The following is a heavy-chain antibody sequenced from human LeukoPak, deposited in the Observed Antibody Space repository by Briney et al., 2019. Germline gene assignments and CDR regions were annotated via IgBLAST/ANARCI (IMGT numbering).Heavy chain of an antibody. CDR3: ARTARLLVSSWYRYYYYYYMDV. V-gene: IGHV4-59*04. CDR2: IYYSGST. J-gene: IGHJ6*03. Sequence: SETLSLTCTVSGGSISSYYWSWIRQPAGKGLEWIGSIYYSGSTYYNPSLKSRVTISVDTSKNQFSLKLSSVTAADTAVYYCARTARLLVSSWYRYYYYYYMDVWGKGTTVTVSS. D-gene: IGHD6-13*01. CDR1: GGSISSYY.